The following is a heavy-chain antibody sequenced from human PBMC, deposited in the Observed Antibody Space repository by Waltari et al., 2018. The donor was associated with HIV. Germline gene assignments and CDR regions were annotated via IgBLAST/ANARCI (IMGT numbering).Heavy chain of an antibody. Sequence: QVQLQESGPGLVKPSGTLSLTCAVSGGSITSSNWWSWVRQPPGRGLEWIGEISHSGSPNYNPSLKSRVTISLDKSKNQFSLKLSSVTAADTALYYCAGSRSSGSSVYYGMDVWGQGTTVTVSS. CDR3: AGSRSSGSSVYYGMDV. J-gene: IGHJ6*02. CDR2: ISHSGSP. CDR1: GGSITSSNW. V-gene: IGHV4-4*02. D-gene: IGHD3-22*01.